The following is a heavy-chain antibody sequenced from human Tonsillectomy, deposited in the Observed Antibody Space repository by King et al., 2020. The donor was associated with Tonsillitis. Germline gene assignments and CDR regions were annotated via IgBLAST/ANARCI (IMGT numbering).Heavy chain of an antibody. V-gene: IGHV3-23*04. Sequence: QLVQSGGGLVQPGGSLRLSCAASGFTFSSYAMSWVRQAPWKGLEWVTAISVSGGSTYYADSVKGRFTISRDNSKNTLYLQMNSLRAEDTAIYYCEFGVVVDSWGQGTLVTVSS. CDR3: EFGVVVDS. D-gene: IGHD3-3*01. J-gene: IGHJ4*02. CDR2: ISVSGGST. CDR1: GFTFSSYA.